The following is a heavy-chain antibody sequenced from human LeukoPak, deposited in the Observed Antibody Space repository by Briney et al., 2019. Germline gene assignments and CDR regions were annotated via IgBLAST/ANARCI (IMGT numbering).Heavy chain of an antibody. CDR3: ARDQTYYHDSSGFP. CDR2: INPNSGGT. V-gene: IGHV1-2*06. CDR1: GYTFTGYY. Sequence: ASVKVSCKASGYTFTGYYMHWVRQAPGQGLEWMGRINPNSGGTNYAKKFQGRVTMTRDTSISTAYMELSRLRSDDTAVYYCARDQTYYHDSSGFPWGQGTLVTVSS. D-gene: IGHD3-22*01. J-gene: IGHJ4*02.